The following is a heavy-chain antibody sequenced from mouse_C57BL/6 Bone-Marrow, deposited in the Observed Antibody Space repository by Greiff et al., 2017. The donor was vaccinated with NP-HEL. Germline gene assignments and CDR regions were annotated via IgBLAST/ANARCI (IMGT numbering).Heavy chain of an antibody. Sequence: QVQLQQPGAELVKPGASVKLSCKASGYTFTSYWMHWVKQRPGQGLEWIGMIHPNSGSTNYNEKFKSKATLTVDKSSSTAYMQLSSLTSEDSAVFYGESGTGYCYSSSSYAMDYWGQGTSVTVSS. V-gene: IGHV1-64*01. D-gene: IGHD1-1*01. CDR1: GYTFTSYW. J-gene: IGHJ4*01. CDR2: IHPNSGST. CDR3: ESGTGYCYSSSSYAMDY.